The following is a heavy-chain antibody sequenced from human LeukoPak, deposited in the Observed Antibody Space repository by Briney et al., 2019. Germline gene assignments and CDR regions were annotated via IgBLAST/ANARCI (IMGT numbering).Heavy chain of an antibody. Sequence: SETLSLTCTVSGGSISDYYGGWIRQPPGKGLEWIGYIYKSGSTNYNTKYSPSLQSRVIMSVDTSKSQFSLNLLSVTAADTAVYYCASLGGTYDYWGQGILVTVSS. V-gene: IGHV4-59*08. CDR3: ASLGGTYDY. CDR1: GGSISDYY. CDR2: IYKSGST. D-gene: IGHD1-26*01. J-gene: IGHJ4*02.